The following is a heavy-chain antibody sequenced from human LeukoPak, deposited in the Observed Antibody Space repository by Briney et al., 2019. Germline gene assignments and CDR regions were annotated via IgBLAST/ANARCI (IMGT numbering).Heavy chain of an antibody. V-gene: IGHV1-69*13. J-gene: IGHJ4*02. D-gene: IGHD1-26*01. Sequence: SEKVSCKASGGTFSSYAISWVRQAPGQGLEWMGGIIPIFGTANYAQKFQGRVTITADESTSTAYMELSSLRSEDTTVYYCARERNGGSYLRGVHPNFDYWGQGTLVTVSS. CDR3: ARERNGGSYLRGVHPNFDY. CDR2: IIPIFGTA. CDR1: GGTFSSYA.